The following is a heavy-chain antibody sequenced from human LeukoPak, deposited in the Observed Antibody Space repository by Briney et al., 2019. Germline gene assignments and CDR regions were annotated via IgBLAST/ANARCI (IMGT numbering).Heavy chain of an antibody. Sequence: GASVEVSCKASGYTFTGYFIHWVRQAPGQGLEWMGWINPNSGGTNYAQKFQGRVTMTRDTSITTAYMELSRLRSDDTAVYYCARGPRWYSSSSKYYFDYWGQGTLVTVSS. J-gene: IGHJ4*02. CDR2: INPNSGGT. V-gene: IGHV1-2*02. D-gene: IGHD6-6*01. CDR3: ARGPRWYSSSSKYYFDY. CDR1: GYTFTGYF.